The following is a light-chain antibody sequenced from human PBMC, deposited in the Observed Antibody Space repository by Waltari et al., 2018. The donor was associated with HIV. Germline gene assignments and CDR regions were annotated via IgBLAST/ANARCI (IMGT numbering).Light chain of an antibody. V-gene: IGLV3-1*01. CDR1: NLVVQY. CDR3: QTWDSGTAG. J-gene: IGLJ2*01. Sequence: SYELTRPSSVSVSPGQTAIITCSGNNLVVQYLGWYQHKSRQSPLLYVYEDNKRPSGIPWRFSGSNSGNTSILPISGTQAMYESDYYCQTWDSGTAGFGGGTKLTVL. CDR2: EDN.